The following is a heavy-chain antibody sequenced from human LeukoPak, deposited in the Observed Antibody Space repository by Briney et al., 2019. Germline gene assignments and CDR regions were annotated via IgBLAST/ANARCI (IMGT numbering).Heavy chain of an antibody. CDR1: GYSISSNNW. CDR3: ASRMYGSSGRYFHH. J-gene: IGHJ1*01. CDR2: IHYSGSA. D-gene: IGHD6-13*01. Sequence: SDTLSLTRGVPGYSISSNNWWGWIRQPPGKGLEWIGYIHYSGSAYYNPSLKSRVTMSVDTSKNQFSLKLNSVTAVDTAVYYCASRMYGSSGRYFHHWGQGTLVTVSS. V-gene: IGHV4-28*01.